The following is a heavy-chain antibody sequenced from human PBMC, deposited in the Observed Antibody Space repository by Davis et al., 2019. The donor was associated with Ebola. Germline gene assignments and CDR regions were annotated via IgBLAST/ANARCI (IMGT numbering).Heavy chain of an antibody. Sequence: GESLKISCAASGFTFSTYWMHWVRQAPGKGLVWVSRINGDGSTTNYADSVKGRFTISRDNAKNTLYLQMNSLRVEDTAVYYCASPQTSSWSRPDAYWGQGTLVTVSS. V-gene: IGHV3-74*01. CDR2: INGDGSTT. CDR1: GFTFSTYW. J-gene: IGHJ4*02. D-gene: IGHD6-13*01. CDR3: ASPQTSSWSRPDAY.